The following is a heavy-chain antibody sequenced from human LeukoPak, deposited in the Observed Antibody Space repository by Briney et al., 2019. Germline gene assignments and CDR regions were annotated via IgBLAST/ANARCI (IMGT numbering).Heavy chain of an antibody. D-gene: IGHD3-16*01. CDR1: GYTFTSYG. Sequence: ALVKVSCKASGYTFTSYGISWVRQAPGQGLEWMGWISAYNGNTNYAQKLQGRVTMTTDTSTSTAYMELRSLRSDDTAVYYCARHDAVYYYMDVWGKGTTVTVSS. V-gene: IGHV1-18*01. CDR3: ARHDAVYYYMDV. J-gene: IGHJ6*03. CDR2: ISAYNGNT.